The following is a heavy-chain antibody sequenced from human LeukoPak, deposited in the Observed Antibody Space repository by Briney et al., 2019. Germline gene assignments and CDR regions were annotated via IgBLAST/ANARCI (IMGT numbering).Heavy chain of an antibody. J-gene: IGHJ6*02. CDR1: GGSISSYY. D-gene: IGHD2-2*01. CDR3: ARYSSTSPPYYYYGMDV. Sequence: PSETLSHTCTVSGGSISSYYWSWIRQPPGKGLEWIGYIYYSGSTNYSPSLKSRVTISVDTSKNQFSLKLSSVTAADTAVYYCARYSSTSPPYYYYGMDVWGQGTTVTVSS. V-gene: IGHV4-59*08. CDR2: IYYSGST.